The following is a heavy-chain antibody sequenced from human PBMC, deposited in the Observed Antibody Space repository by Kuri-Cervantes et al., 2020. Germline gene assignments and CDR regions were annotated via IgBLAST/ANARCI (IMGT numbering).Heavy chain of an antibody. CDR1: GFSLSNARMG. CDR3: ARTIGYCSGGSCKAYYYYYMDV. V-gene: IGHV2-26*01. Sequence: SGPTLVKPTETLTPTCTVSGFSLSNARMGVSWIRQPPGKALEWLAHIFSNDEKSYSTSLKSRLTISKDTSKSQVVLTMTNMDPVDTATYYCARTIGYCSGGSCKAYYYYYMDVWGKGTTVTVSS. D-gene: IGHD2-15*01. CDR2: IFSNDEK. J-gene: IGHJ6*03.